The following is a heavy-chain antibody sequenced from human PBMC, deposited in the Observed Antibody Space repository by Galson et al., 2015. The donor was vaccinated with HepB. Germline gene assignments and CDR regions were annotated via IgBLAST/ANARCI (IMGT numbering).Heavy chain of an antibody. CDR1: GFTFSSYS. CDR3: ARNQTYYYDSSGYYYDGAFDI. D-gene: IGHD3-22*01. V-gene: IGHV3-48*01. Sequence: SLRLSCAASGFTFSSYSMNWVRQAPGKGLEWVSYISSSSRTIYYADSVKGRFTISRDNAKNSLYLQMNSLRAADTAVYYCARNQTYYYDSSGYYYDGAFDIWGQGTMVTVSS. J-gene: IGHJ3*02. CDR2: ISSSSRTI.